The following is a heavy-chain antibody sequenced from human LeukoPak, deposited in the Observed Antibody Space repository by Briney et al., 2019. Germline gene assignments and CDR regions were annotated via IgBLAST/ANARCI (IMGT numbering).Heavy chain of an antibody. CDR1: GGSFSGYY. CDR3: ARGHIVVVPAASTYFDY. V-gene: IGHV4-34*01. D-gene: IGHD2-2*01. CDR2: INNSGST. J-gene: IGHJ4*02. Sequence: SETLSLTCAVYGGSFSGYYWSWIRQPPGKGLEWIGEINNSGSTYYNPSLKSRVTISVDTSKNQFSLKLSSVTAADTAVYYCARGHIVVVPAASTYFDYWGQGTLVTVSS.